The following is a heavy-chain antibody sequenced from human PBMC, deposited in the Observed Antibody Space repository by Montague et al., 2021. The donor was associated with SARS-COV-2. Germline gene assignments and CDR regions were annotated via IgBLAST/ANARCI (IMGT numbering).Heavy chain of an antibody. J-gene: IGHJ4*02. CDR3: ARQRRGGLVSTPRFFDY. D-gene: IGHD6-19*01. V-gene: IGHV4-39*01. CDR1: GGSISSSSYY. CDR2: IYYSGST. Sequence: SETLSLTRTVSGGSISSSSYYWGWIRQPPGKGLEWIGSIYYSGSTYYNPSLKSRVTISVDTSKNQFSLKLSSVTAADTAVYYCARQRRGGLVSTPRFFDYWSQGTLVTVSS.